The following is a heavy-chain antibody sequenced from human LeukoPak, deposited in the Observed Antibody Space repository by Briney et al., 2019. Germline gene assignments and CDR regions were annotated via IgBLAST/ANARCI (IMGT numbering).Heavy chain of an antibody. CDR3: VRGTGY. V-gene: IGHV3-64D*06. CDR2: ISSNGDNT. CDR1: GFTFGTYV. J-gene: IGHJ4*02. Sequence: AGSLRLSCSDSGFTFGTYVMHWVRQAPGKGLEYVSAISSNGDNTYYADSVKGRFTISRDNSKNTLYLQMSSLRADDTAVYYCVRGTGYWGQGTLVTVSS.